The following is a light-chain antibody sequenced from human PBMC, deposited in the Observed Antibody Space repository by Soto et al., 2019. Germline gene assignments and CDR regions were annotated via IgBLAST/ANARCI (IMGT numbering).Light chain of an antibody. V-gene: IGKV1-5*03. Sequence: DIHMTQSPSTLSASVGDRVTITCRASQSISSWLAWYQQKPGKAPKLLIYKASSLESGVPSRFSGSGSGTEFTLTISSLQPDDFAVYYCQQYNNWPPITFGQGTRLEIK. CDR1: QSISSW. CDR3: QQYNNWPPIT. CDR2: KAS. J-gene: IGKJ5*01.